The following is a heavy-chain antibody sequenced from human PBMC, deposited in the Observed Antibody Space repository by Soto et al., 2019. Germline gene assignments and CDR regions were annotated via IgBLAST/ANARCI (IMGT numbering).Heavy chain of an antibody. CDR1: GFTFSSYG. D-gene: IGHD2-15*01. V-gene: IGHV3-30*18. CDR2: ISYDGSNK. Sequence: GGSLRLSCAASGFTFSSYGMHWVRQAPGKGLEWVAVISYDGSNKYYADSVKGRFTISRDNSKNTLYLQMNSLRAEDTAVYYCAKGGPQRYSYYFDYWGQGTLVTV. J-gene: IGHJ4*02. CDR3: AKGGPQRYSYYFDY.